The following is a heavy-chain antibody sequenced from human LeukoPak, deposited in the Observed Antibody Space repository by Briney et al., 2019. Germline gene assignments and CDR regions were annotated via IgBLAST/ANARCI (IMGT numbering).Heavy chain of an antibody. V-gene: IGHV4-38-2*02. CDR3: ARRGYSGYDLLFRYYYYYYMDV. J-gene: IGHJ6*03. CDR2: INHSGST. CDR1: GYSISSDYY. D-gene: IGHD5-12*01. Sequence: PSETLSLTCTVSGYSISSDYYWSWIRQPPGKGLEWIGEINHSGSTNYNPSLKSRVTISVDTSKNQFSLKLSSVTAADTAVYYCARRGYSGYDLLFRYYYYYYMDVWGKGTTVTVSS.